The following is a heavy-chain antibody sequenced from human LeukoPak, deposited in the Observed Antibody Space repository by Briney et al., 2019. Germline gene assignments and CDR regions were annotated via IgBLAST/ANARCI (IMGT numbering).Heavy chain of an antibody. CDR2: IKDDGSEK. D-gene: IGHD3-10*01. CDR1: GFTLSNYW. V-gene: IGHV3-7*03. J-gene: IGHJ4*02. Sequence: GGTLRLSCAASGFTLSNYWMSWVRQAPGKGLEWVAYIKDDGSEKYYVDSVKGRFTISRDNAKNSLYLQMNSLRDEDTAVYHCARDTARNYGSAHDYWGQGTLVTVSS. CDR3: ARDTARNYGSAHDY.